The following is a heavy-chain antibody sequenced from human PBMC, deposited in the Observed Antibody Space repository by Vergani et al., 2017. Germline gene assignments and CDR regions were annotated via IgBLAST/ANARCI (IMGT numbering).Heavy chain of an antibody. J-gene: IGHJ5*02. CDR1: GFTFNQYS. CDR3: ARVLRLLYNRFDP. D-gene: IGHD1-14*01. CDR2: TWYDGNNK. Sequence: QVQFVESGGGVVQPGRSLRLSCAASGFTFNQYSMHWVRQAPGKGLEWVAVTWYDGNNKQYADSVKGRFTISRDNSKSTMYLQMNSLTDEDTGVYYCARVLRLLYNRFDPWGQGTLVTVSS. V-gene: IGHV3-33*01.